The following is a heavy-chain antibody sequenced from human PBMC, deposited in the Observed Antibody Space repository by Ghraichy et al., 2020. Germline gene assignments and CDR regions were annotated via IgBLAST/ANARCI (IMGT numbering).Heavy chain of an antibody. V-gene: IGHV1-8*01. CDR2: MNPNSGNT. CDR1: GYTFTSYD. Sequence: SVKVSCKASGYTFTSYDINWVRQATGQGLEWMGWMNPNSGNTGYAQKFQGRVTMTRNTSISTAYMELSSLRSEDTAVYYCARGSGYQLLIYYYYYGMDVWGQGTTVTVSS. CDR3: ARGSGYQLLIYYYYYGMDV. D-gene: IGHD2-2*01. J-gene: IGHJ6*02.